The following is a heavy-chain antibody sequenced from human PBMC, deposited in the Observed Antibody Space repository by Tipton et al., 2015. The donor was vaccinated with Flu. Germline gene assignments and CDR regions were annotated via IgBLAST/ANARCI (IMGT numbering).Heavy chain of an antibody. Sequence: TLSLTCTVSGGSISSYYWSWIRQPPGKGLGWIGYIYYSGSTNYNPSLKSRVTISVDTSKNQFSLKLSSVTAADTAVYYCARASRGWLGATPDAFDIWGQGTMVTVSS. CDR3: ARASRGWLGATPDAFDI. CDR2: IYYSGST. D-gene: IGHD1-26*01. J-gene: IGHJ3*02. CDR1: GGSISSYY. V-gene: IGHV4-59*01.